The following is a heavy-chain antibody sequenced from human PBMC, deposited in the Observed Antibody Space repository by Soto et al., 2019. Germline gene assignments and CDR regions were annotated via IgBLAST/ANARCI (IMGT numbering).Heavy chain of an antibody. D-gene: IGHD2-15*01. V-gene: IGHV3-74*01. CDR1: GFTFGSFW. CDR2: INSDESTI. CDR3: AKDMRGGGYCSGCSCAALDY. J-gene: IGHJ4*02. Sequence: PGGSLRLSCAASGFTFGSFWMHWVRQAPWKGLVWVSRINSDESTINYPDSVKGRFTISRDNSKNTLYLQMNSLRGEGTAVYYCAKDMRGGGYCSGCSCAALDYWGQG.